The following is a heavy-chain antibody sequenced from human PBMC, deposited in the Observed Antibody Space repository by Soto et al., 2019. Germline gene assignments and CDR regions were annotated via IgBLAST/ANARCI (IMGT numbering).Heavy chain of an antibody. Sequence: GGSLRLSCAAPGFSFSNAWMSWVRQAPGKGLEWVARIKSKTDGGTTDYAAPVKGRFTISRDDSKNTLYLQMNSLKTEDTAVYYCTTDPVTMIVVVPSSGWGQGTLVTVSS. CDR2: IKSKTDGGTT. D-gene: IGHD3-22*01. CDR3: TTDPVTMIVVVPSSG. CDR1: GFSFSNAW. J-gene: IGHJ4*02. V-gene: IGHV3-15*07.